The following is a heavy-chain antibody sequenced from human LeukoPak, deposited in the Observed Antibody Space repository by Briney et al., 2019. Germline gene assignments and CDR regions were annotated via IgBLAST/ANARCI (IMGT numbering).Heavy chain of an antibody. CDR3: AREFEYCTSGPGY. CDR2: MSILSGIT. Sequence: PGGSLRLSCAGSGFPFSGYSMNWVRQTPGKGLEWVSSMSILSGITYYAESVKGRFTVSRDNAKNLLHLQMNSLRVEDTAIYYCAREFEYCTSGPGYWGQGTLVTVSS. CDR1: GFPFSGYS. V-gene: IGHV3-21*01. J-gene: IGHJ4*02. D-gene: IGHD2-8*02.